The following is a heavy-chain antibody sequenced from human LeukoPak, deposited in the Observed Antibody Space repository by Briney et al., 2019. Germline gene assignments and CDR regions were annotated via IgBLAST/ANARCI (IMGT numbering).Heavy chain of an antibody. CDR1: GFTFSVYW. D-gene: IGHD2-2*01. V-gene: IGHV3-7*01. Sequence: GGSLRLSCAASGFTFSVYWMSWVRQPPGKGLEWVANIKQDGSEKDYVDSMRGRFTISRDNAKNSVYLQMNSLRVEDTAVYYCARIGYSSSSFGYWGQGTLVIVSS. CDR2: IKQDGSEK. J-gene: IGHJ4*02. CDR3: ARIGYSSSSFGY.